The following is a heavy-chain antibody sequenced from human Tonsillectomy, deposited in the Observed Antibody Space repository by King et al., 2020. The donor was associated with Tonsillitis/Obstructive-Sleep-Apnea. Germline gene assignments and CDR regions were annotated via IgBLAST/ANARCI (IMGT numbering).Heavy chain of an antibody. Sequence: QLVQSGGGVVQPGRSLRLSCAASGFTFSSYGMHWVRQAPGKGLEWVAVIWYDGSNIYYADSVKGRFTISRDNSKNTLYLQMNSLRAEDTAVYYCARDYEGDYFDYWGQGTLVTVSS. J-gene: IGHJ4*02. D-gene: IGHD5-12*01. CDR3: ARDYEGDYFDY. CDR2: IWYDGSNI. CDR1: GFTFSSYG. V-gene: IGHV3-33*01.